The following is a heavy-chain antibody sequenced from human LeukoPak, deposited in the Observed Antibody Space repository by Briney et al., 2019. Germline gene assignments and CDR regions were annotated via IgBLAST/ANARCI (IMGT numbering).Heavy chain of an antibody. Sequence: ASVTVSFKCSGYTFTRYYKHWLRPPPSQGLACMGWINPNSGDTNYAQKFQDRVTMTRDTSISTAYMELSRLGSDDTAVYYCARSSGSYYSRWGQGTLVTVSS. D-gene: IGHD1-26*01. CDR1: GYTFTRYY. J-gene: IGHJ4*02. CDR3: ARSSGSYYSR. V-gene: IGHV1-2*02. CDR2: INPNSGDT.